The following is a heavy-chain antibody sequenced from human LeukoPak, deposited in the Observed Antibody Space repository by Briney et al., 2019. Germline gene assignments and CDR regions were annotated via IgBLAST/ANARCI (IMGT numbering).Heavy chain of an antibody. CDR1: GYSFTSYW. D-gene: IGHD2-2*01. CDR3: ARRCDRSSTSCPCHYGMDV. J-gene: IGHJ6*04. Sequence: GESLRISCKGSGYSFTSYWISWVRQMPGKGLEWMGRIDPSDPYTNYSPSFQGHVTISADKSISTAYLQWSSLKASDTAMYYCARRCDRSSTSCPCHYGMDVWGKGTTVTVSS. V-gene: IGHV5-10-1*01. CDR2: IDPSDPYT.